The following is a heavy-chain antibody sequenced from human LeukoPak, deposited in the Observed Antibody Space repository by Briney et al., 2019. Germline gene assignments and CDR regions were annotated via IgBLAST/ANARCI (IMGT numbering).Heavy chain of an antibody. CDR2: INSDGSST. V-gene: IGHV3-74*01. J-gene: IGHJ4*02. D-gene: IGHD3-3*01. CDR3: ARVGRDFWSGYYSYYFDY. Sequence: GGSLRLSCAASGFTFSSYWMHWVRQAPGKGLVWVSRINSDGSSTSYADSVKGRFTISRDNAKNTLYLQMNSLRAEDTAVYYCARVGRDFWSGYYSYYFDYWGQGTLVTVSS. CDR1: GFTFSSYW.